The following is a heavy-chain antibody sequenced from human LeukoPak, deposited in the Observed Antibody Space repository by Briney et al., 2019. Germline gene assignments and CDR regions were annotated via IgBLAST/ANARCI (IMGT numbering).Heavy chain of an antibody. V-gene: IGHV1-3*01. CDR2: INAGNGKT. CDR1: GFTFSHHA. J-gene: IGHJ4*02. CDR3: ARGVWSGHNKEYFFDY. Sequence: GASVKVSCKASGFTFSHHAMNWVRQAPGQRLEWMGWINAGNGKTKYSQKFQDRVTITRDTSASTTYMELNSLRSEDTAIYYCARGVWSGHNKEYFFDYWGQGTLVTVSS. D-gene: IGHD3-3*01.